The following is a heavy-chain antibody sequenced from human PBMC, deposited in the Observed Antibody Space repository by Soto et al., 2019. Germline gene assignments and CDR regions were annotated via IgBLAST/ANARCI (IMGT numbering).Heavy chain of an antibody. CDR1: GFTFSSYE. Sequence: GGSLRLSCAASGFTFSSYEMNWVRQAPGKGLEWVSYISSRCSTIYYADSVKGRFTISRDNAKNSLYLQMNSLRAEDTAVYYCARVSVVVPAATSPFDPWGQGTLVTASS. J-gene: IGHJ5*02. D-gene: IGHD2-2*01. V-gene: IGHV3-48*03. CDR3: ARVSVVVPAATSPFDP. CDR2: ISSRCSTI.